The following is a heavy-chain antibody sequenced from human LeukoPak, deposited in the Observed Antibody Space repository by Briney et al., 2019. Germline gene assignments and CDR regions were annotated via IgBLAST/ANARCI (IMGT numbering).Heavy chain of an antibody. CDR3: ARGVGTKLIWFGESSHIAY. V-gene: IGHV1-8*01. Sequence: ASVKVCFKPAVYTFTSYDINCVGEAAGQGLEWMGGMNPNIGNTGYAQKFQGRVRMTRNTSISTAYMELSSLRSEETPVYYCARGVGTKLIWFGESSHIAYWGQGTLVTVSS. CDR2: MNPNIGNT. D-gene: IGHD3-10*01. J-gene: IGHJ4*02. CDR1: VYTFTSYD.